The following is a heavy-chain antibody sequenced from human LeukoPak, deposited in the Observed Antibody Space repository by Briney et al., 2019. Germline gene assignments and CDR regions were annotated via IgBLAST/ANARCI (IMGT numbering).Heavy chain of an antibody. CDR2: IKQDGSEK. CDR1: GFTFSSYW. V-gene: IGHV3-7*01. CDR3: ASSYYDFWSGFDY. D-gene: IGHD3-3*01. Sequence: TGGSLRLSCAASGFTFSSYWMSWVRQAPGKGLEWVANIKQDGSEKYYVDSVKGRFTISRDNAKNSLYLQMNSLRAEDTAVYYFASSYYDFWSGFDYWGQGTLVTVSS. J-gene: IGHJ4*02.